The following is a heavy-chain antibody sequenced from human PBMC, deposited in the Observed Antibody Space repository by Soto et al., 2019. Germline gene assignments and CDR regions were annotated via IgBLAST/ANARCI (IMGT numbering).Heavy chain of an antibody. Sequence: PSETLSLTCAVYGGSFSGYYWSWIRQSPGKGLEWIGEINHSGSTNYNPSLKSRVTISVDTSKNQFSLKLSSVTAADTAVYYCARVHLNYDILTGYYGPFDYWGQGTLVTVSS. D-gene: IGHD3-9*01. J-gene: IGHJ4*02. CDR3: ARVHLNYDILTGYYGPFDY. CDR1: GGSFSGYY. CDR2: INHSGST. V-gene: IGHV4-34*01.